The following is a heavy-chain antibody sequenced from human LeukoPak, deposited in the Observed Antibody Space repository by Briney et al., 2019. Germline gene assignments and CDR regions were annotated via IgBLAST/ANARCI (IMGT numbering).Heavy chain of an antibody. CDR2: ISSSSSYI. Sequence: GGSLRLSCAASGFTFGSYSMNWVRQAPGKGLEWVSSISSSSSYIYYADSVKGRFTISRDNAKNSLYLQMNSLRAEDTAVYYCARVMITFGGVIVKDGTYDYWGQGTLVTVSS. CDR3: ARVMITFGGVIVKDGTYDY. J-gene: IGHJ4*02. V-gene: IGHV3-21*01. D-gene: IGHD3-16*02. CDR1: GFTFGSYS.